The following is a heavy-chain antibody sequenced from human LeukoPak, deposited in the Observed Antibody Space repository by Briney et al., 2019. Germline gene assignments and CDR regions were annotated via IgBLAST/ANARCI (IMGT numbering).Heavy chain of an antibody. CDR2: MNEDGSEK. Sequence: GGTLGISCGASGFALGKCLKSWVRQAPGKGLEWVANMNEDGSEKDYVDSVKGRFTISRDNAGKSLYLQMSSLRAEDTAVYYCATYSHWVAGDVWGQGTTVTVSS. CDR3: ATYSHWVAGDV. J-gene: IGHJ6*02. CDR1: GFALGKCL. V-gene: IGHV3-7*01. D-gene: IGHD3-16*01.